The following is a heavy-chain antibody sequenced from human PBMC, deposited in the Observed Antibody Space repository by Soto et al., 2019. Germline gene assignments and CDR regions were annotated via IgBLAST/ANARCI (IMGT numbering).Heavy chain of an antibody. V-gene: IGHV4-39*01. D-gene: IGHD6-13*01. CDR1: GGSISSSSYY. CDR3: ARLPIAAETPSFRAYYFDY. Sequence: SETLSLTCTVSGGSISSSSYYWGWIRQPPGKGLEWIGSIYYSGSTYYNPSLKSRVTISVDTSKNQFSLKLSSVTAADTAVYYCARLPIAAETPSFRAYYFDYWGQGTLVTVSS. J-gene: IGHJ4*02. CDR2: IYYSGST.